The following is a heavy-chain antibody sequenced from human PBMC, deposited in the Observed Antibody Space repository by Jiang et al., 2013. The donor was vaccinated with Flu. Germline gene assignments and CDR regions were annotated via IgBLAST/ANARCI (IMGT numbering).Heavy chain of an antibody. CDR2: IYSGGST. V-gene: IGHV3-66*02. J-gene: IGHJ6*03. CDR1: GFTVSSNY. Sequence: VQLLESGGGLVQPGGSLRLSCAASGFTVSSNYMSWVRQAPGKGLEWVSVIYSGGSTYYADSVKGRFTISRDNSKNTLYLQMNSLRAEDTAVYYCAREKYYDRDYYYYMDVWGKGTNGHRLL. D-gene: IGHD3-22*01. CDR3: AREKYYDRDYYYYMDV.